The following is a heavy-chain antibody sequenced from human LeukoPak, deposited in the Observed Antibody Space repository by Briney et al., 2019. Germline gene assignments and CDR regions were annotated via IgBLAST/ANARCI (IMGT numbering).Heavy chain of an antibody. CDR3: ARGRSGLAAAGTYDY. V-gene: IGHV1-8*01. Sequence: ASVRVSCKASGYTFTSSDITWVRQAAGQGLEWMGWINPNSGRTGYARKFQGRVTMTANTSISTAYMELRNLRFDDTAVYYCARGRSGLAAAGTYDYWGQGTLITVSS. J-gene: IGHJ4*02. CDR2: INPNSGRT. CDR1: GYTFTSSD. D-gene: IGHD6-13*01.